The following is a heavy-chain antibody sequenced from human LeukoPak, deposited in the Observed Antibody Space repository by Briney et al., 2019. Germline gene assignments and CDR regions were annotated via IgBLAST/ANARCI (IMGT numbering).Heavy chain of an antibody. CDR1: GGSFSGYY. J-gene: IGHJ4*02. V-gene: IGHV4-34*01. CDR3: ARGPRAPWYSSSSAAHDY. Sequence: SETLSLTCAVYGGSFSGYYWSWIRQPPGKGLEWIGEINHSGSTNYNPSLKSRVTISVDTSKNQFSLKLSSVTAADTAVYYCARGPRAPWYSSSSAAHDYWGQGTLVTVSS. CDR2: INHSGST. D-gene: IGHD6-6*01.